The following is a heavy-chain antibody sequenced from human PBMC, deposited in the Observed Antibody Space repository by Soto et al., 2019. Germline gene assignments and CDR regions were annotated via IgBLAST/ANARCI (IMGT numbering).Heavy chain of an antibody. CDR1: GITFSNAW. Sequence: EVQLVESGGGLVKDGGSLRLSCAVSGITFSNAWMAWVRQAPGKGLEWVGRIQKKADGGATAYAASVKDRLSISRDDSKNTLYLQMDSLKSEDTDVYYCTIMGLGTFQYWGQGTLLTVSS. D-gene: IGHD1-26*01. J-gene: IGHJ4*02. CDR2: IQKKADGGAT. V-gene: IGHV3-15*01. CDR3: TIMGLGTFQY.